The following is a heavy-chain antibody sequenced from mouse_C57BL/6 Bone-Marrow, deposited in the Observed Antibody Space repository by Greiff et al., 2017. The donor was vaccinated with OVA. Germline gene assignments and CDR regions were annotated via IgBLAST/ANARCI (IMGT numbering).Heavy chain of an antibody. J-gene: IGHJ3*01. Sequence: VQRVESGAELARPGASVKLSCKASGYTFTSYGISWVKQRTGQGLEWIGEIYPRSGNTYYNEKFKGKATLTADKSSSTAYMELRSLTSEDSAVYFCARSYSNPFAYWGQGTLVTVSA. V-gene: IGHV1-81*01. CDR3: ARSYSNPFAY. CDR1: GYTFTSYG. CDR2: IYPRSGNT. D-gene: IGHD2-5*01.